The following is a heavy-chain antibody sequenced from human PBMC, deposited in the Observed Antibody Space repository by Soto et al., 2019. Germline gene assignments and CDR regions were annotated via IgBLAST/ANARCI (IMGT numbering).Heavy chain of an antibody. D-gene: IGHD3-3*01. Sequence: SQTLSLTCAISGDSVSSNSAAWNWIRQSPSRGLEWLGRTYYRSKWYNDYAVSVKSRITINPDTSKNQFSLQLNSVTPEDTAVYYCARAEFPGRHVERITIFGVVIKNWFDPWGQGTLVTVSS. CDR3: ARAEFPGRHVERITIFGVVIKNWFDP. CDR1: GDSVSSNSAA. J-gene: IGHJ5*02. CDR2: TYYRSKWYN. V-gene: IGHV6-1*01.